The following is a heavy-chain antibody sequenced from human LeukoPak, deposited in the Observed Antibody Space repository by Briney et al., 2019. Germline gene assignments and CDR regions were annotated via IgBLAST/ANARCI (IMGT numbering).Heavy chain of an antibody. V-gene: IGHV3-23*01. CDR1: GFTFNTYA. Sequence: GGSLRLSCAASGFTFNTYAMSWVRQAPGKGLEWVSAISGSSGNTYYADSVKGRFTISRDNSKNTLYLQMNSLRAEDTAVYYCATTNGIVVVPAATRIFDYWGQGTLVTVSS. D-gene: IGHD2-2*01. J-gene: IGHJ4*02. CDR3: ATTNGIVVVPAATRIFDY. CDR2: ISGSSGNT.